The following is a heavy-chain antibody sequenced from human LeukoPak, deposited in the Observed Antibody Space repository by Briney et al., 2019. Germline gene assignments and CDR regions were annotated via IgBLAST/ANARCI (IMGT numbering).Heavy chain of an antibody. V-gene: IGHV4-39*07. CDR2: IYYSGST. Sequence: SETLSLTCTVSGGSISSSSYYWGWIRQPPGKGLEWIGSIYYSGSTYYNPSLKSRVTISVDTSKNQFSLKLVSVTAADTALYYCAREGSLAYDILTGYRGINWFDPWGQGTLVTVSS. J-gene: IGHJ5*02. CDR3: AREGSLAYDILTGYRGINWFDP. CDR1: GGSISSSSYY. D-gene: IGHD3-9*01.